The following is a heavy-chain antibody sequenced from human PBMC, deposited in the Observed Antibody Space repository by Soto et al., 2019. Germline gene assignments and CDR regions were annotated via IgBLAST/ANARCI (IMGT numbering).Heavy chain of an antibody. D-gene: IGHD5-12*01. Sequence: VQLVESGGDLVQPGGSLRLSCAASGYSLSTYWMHWVRQIPGQGLTWVSRIGPDGSSATYADSVKGRFTISRDNANNALYLEMNSLRAEDTAVYYCASVHSGYDHGEDYHHGVDVWGQGTTVTVSS. CDR1: GYSLSTYW. V-gene: IGHV3-74*03. CDR2: IGPDGSSA. J-gene: IGHJ6*02. CDR3: ASVHSGYDHGEDYHHGVDV.